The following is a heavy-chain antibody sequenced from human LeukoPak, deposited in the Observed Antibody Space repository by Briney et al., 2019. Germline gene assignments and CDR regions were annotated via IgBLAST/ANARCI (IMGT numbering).Heavy chain of an antibody. D-gene: IGHD1-7*01. CDR3: ARGELGTFDY. V-gene: IGHV4-39*01. CDR1: GGSISSSSYY. Sequence: SETLSLTCTVSGGSISSSSYYWGWIRQPPGKGLEWIGSIYYSGSTYHNPSLKSRVTISVDTSKNQFSLRLSSVTAADTAVYYCARGELGTFDYWGQGTLVTVSS. CDR2: IYYSGST. J-gene: IGHJ4*02.